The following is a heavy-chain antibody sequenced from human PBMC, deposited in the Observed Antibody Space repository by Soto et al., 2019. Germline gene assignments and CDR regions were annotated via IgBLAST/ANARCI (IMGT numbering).Heavy chain of an antibody. J-gene: IGHJ6*03. D-gene: IGHD2-2*01. CDR2: IYYSGST. CDR3: ARHVDGGKMVTAARYYYYYMDV. V-gene: IGHV4-39*01. Sequence: SETLSLTCTVSGGSISSSSYYWGWIRQPPGKGLEWIGSIYYSGSTYYNPSLKSRVTISVDTSKNQFSLKLSSVTAADTAVYYCARHVDGGKMVTAARYYYYYMDVWGKGTTGT. CDR1: GGSISSSSYY.